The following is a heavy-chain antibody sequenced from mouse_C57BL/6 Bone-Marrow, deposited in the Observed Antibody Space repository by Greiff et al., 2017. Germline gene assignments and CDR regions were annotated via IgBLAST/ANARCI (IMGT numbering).Heavy chain of an antibody. V-gene: IGHV5-4*01. Sequence: EVMLVESGGGLVKPGGSLKLSCAASGFTFSSYAMSWVRQTPEKRLEWVATISDGGSYTYYPDNVKGRFTISRDNAKNNLYLQMSHLKSEDTAMYYCARDTTVVATKGMDYWGQGTSVTVSS. D-gene: IGHD1-1*01. CDR1: GFTFSSYA. CDR3: ARDTTVVATKGMDY. CDR2: ISDGGSYT. J-gene: IGHJ4*01.